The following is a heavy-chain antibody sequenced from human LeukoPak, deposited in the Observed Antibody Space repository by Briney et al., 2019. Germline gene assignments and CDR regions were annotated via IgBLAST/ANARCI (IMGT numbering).Heavy chain of an antibody. CDR3: TKGDCSGGDCYGGADY. Sequence: GGSLRLSCVASGFTFENYAMKWVRQAPGKGLEWVSAISGTSGNTFYADPVKGRFTISRDNSKNTLYLQMTSLRAVDTAIYYCTKGDCSGGDCYGGADYWGQGTLIIVSS. CDR1: GFTFENYA. J-gene: IGHJ4*02. D-gene: IGHD2-21*02. CDR2: ISGTSGNT. V-gene: IGHV3-23*01.